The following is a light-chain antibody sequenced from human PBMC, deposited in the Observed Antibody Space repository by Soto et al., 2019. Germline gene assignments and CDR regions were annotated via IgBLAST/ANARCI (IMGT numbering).Light chain of an antibody. CDR1: SSDVGGYNY. V-gene: IGLV2-11*01. Sequence: QSALTQPRSVSGSPGQSVSISCTGTSSDVGGYNYVSWYQQHPGKAPKVMIYDVNKRPSGVPDRFSGSKSGNTASLTISGLRSEDEADYYCCSYAGRYIYVFGTGTKLTVL. CDR2: DVN. J-gene: IGLJ1*01. CDR3: CSYAGRYIYV.